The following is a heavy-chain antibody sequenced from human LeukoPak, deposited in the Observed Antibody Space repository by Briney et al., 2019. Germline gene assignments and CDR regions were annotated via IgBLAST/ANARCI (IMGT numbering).Heavy chain of an antibody. Sequence: SETLSLTCTVSGGSISSYFWGWIRQPPGRGLEWIASIYHSGSTYYNPSLKSRVTIAVDTSKNQFSLKLSSVTAADTAVYYCARVAGVTSSSRFMDVWGKGTTVTVSS. D-gene: IGHD6-6*01. J-gene: IGHJ6*03. CDR2: IYHSGST. V-gene: IGHV4-38-2*02. CDR1: GGSISSYF. CDR3: ARVAGVTSSSRFMDV.